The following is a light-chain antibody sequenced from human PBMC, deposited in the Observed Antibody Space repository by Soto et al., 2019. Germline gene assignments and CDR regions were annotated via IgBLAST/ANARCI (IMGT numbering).Light chain of an antibody. CDR1: QSVSSSY. J-gene: IGKJ2*01. CDR2: GAS. V-gene: IGKV3-20*01. CDR3: HQYGCLHT. Sequence: EIVLTQSPGTLSLSPGERATLSCRASQSVSSSYLAWYQQKPGQAPRLLIYGASSRATGIPDSFSGSASGTDFPLISSRLEPEDFAVYYCHQYGCLHTFGQGTKLEI.